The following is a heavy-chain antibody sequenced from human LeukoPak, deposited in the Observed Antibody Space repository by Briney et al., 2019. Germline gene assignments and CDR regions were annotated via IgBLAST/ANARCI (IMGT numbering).Heavy chain of an antibody. CDR1: GASMSSYY. V-gene: IGHV4-59*01. D-gene: IGHD1-26*01. CDR2: IYHRGST. J-gene: IGHJ4*02. CDR3: ARGSYSVDY. Sequence: PSETLSLTCTVSGASMSSYYWSWIRQPPGKGLEWIGYIYHRGSTNYNPSLKSRVTISVDRSKNQFSLKLSSVTAADTAVYYCARGSYSVDYWGQGTLVTVSS.